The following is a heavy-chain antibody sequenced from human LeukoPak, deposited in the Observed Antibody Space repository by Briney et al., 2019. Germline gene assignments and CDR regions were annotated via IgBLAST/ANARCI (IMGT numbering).Heavy chain of an antibody. D-gene: IGHD3-3*01. V-gene: IGHV3-74*01. CDR3: ARGDPYDPLDY. J-gene: IGHJ4*02. CDR1: GFTFSSYW. CDR2: INSDGSST. Sequence: GGSLRLSCAASGFTFSSYWMHWVRQAPGKGLVWVSRINSDGSSTSYADSVKGRFTISRDNAKITLYLQMNSLRAEDTAVYYCARGDPYDPLDYWGQGTLVTVSS.